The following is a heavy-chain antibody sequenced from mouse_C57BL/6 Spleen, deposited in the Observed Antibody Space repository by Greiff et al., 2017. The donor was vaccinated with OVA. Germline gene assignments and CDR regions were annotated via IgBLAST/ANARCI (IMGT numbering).Heavy chain of an antibody. V-gene: IGHV1-82*01. J-gene: IGHJ2*01. CDR2: IYPGDGDT. CDR3: ARGRTYFDY. Sequence: QVQLQQSGPELVKPGASVKISCKASGYAFSSSWMNWVKQRPGKGLEWIGRIYPGDGDTNYNGKFKGKATLTADKSSSTAYMQLSSLTSEDSAVYCCARGRTYFDYWGQGTTLTVSS. CDR1: GYAFSSSW.